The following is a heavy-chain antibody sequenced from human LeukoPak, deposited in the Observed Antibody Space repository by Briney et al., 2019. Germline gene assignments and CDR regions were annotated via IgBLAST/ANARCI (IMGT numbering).Heavy chain of an antibody. J-gene: IGHJ4*02. D-gene: IGHD2-15*01. CDR3: ARGYCSGGSCNPFDY. Sequence: ASVKVSCTASGYTFTGYYMHWVRQAPGQGLGWMGWINPNSGGTNYAQKFQGRVTMTRAASISTAYMELSRLRSDETAVYYCARGYCSGGSCNPFDYWGQGTLVTVSS. CDR2: INPNSGGT. V-gene: IGHV1-2*02. CDR1: GYTFTGYY.